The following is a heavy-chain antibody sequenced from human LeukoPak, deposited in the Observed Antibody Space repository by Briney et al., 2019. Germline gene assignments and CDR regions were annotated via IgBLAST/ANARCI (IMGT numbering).Heavy chain of an antibody. D-gene: IGHD4-17*01. J-gene: IGHJ5*02. V-gene: IGHV3-30-3*01. CDR3: SLRFWFDP. CDR2: IPYDGSNK. CDR1: GFTFSSYA. Sequence: QPGRSLRLSCAASGFTFSSYAMHWVRQAPGKGLEWVAVIPYDGSNKYYADSVKGRFTISRDNSKNTLYLQMNSLRAEDTAVYYCSLRFWFDPWGQGTLVTVSS.